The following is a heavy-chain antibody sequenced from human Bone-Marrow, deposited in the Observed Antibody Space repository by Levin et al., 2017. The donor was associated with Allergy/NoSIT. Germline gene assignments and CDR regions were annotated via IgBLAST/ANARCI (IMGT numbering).Heavy chain of an antibody. Sequence: GESLKISCTVSGFTFSIYSINWVRQAPGKGLEWISSISSDSSDLYYADSVKGRFTISRDNAKNSLNLQVSSLRAEDTAVYHCVRGMIGDVRVAHKEAFDIWGQGTMVTVSS. D-gene: IGHD3-22*01. CDR3: VRGMIGDVRVAHKEAFDI. V-gene: IGHV3-21*01. J-gene: IGHJ3*02. CDR1: GFTFSIYS. CDR2: ISSDSSDL.